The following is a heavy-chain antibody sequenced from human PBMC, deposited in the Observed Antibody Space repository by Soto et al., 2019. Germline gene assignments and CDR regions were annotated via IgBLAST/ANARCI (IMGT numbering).Heavy chain of an antibody. D-gene: IGHD1-1*01. Sequence: ASVKVSCKSSGYTFTSYGISWVRQAPGQGLEWMGWISGYNGNTNYAQKFQGRVTMTTDTSTSTAYMELRSLRSDDTAVYCCARDVGWDWNDDFDYWGQGTLVTVSS. CDR2: ISGYNGNT. J-gene: IGHJ4*02. V-gene: IGHV1-18*01. CDR1: GYTFTSYG. CDR3: ARDVGWDWNDDFDY.